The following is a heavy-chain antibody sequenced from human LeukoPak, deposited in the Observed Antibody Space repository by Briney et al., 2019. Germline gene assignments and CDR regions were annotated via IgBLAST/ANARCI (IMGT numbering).Heavy chain of an antibody. CDR2: IYPGDSDT. D-gene: IGHD2-15*01. CDR3: ARRVVVAATPLASNFDH. V-gene: IGHV5-51*01. Sequence: GESLKISCKGSGYSFTSYWIGWVRQMPGKGLEWMGIIYPGDSDTRYSPSFQGQVTISADKSIGTAYLQWSSLKASDTAMYYCARRVVVAATPLASNFDHWGQGTLVTVSS. J-gene: IGHJ4*02. CDR1: GYSFTSYW.